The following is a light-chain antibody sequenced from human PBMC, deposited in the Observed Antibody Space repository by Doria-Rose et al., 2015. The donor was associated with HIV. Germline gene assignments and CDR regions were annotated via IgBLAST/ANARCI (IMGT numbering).Light chain of an antibody. J-gene: IGKJ4*01. CDR2: AAS. CDR1: QSTGGF. V-gene: IGKV1-39*01. Sequence: DIQVTQSPSSLSASVGDRVTITCRASQSTGGFLNWYQQKPGKAPKLLIYAASSLPNGIPSRFSGSGSGTDFTLTISSLQPEDXATYVCQQSYSTXLTFGGGXKXEIK. CDR3: QQSYSTXLT.